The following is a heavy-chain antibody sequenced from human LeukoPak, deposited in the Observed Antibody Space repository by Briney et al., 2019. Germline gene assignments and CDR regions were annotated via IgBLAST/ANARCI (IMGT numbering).Heavy chain of an antibody. CDR3: ASGSYNYFDY. CDR2: IYHSGST. Sequence: SETLSLTCTVSGASIATYYWTWIRQPPGKGLEWIGYIYHSGSTNYNPSLKSRVTISLDTSRNQFSLKLSSVTAADTAVYYCASGSYNYFDYWGQGTLVTVSS. CDR1: GASIATYY. V-gene: IGHV4-59*12. J-gene: IGHJ4*02. D-gene: IGHD1-26*01.